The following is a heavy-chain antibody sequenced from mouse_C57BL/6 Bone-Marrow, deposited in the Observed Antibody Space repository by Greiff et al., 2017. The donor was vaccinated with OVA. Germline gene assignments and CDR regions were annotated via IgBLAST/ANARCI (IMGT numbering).Heavy chain of an antibody. Sequence: DVKLVESGGGLVKPGGSLKLSCAASGFTFSSYAMSWVRQTPEKRLEWVATISDGGSYTYYPDNVKGRFTISRDNAKNNLYLQMSHLKSEDTAMYYCARDRQLRPSDAMDYWGQGTSVTVSS. CDR1: GFTFSSYA. J-gene: IGHJ4*01. CDR2: ISDGGSYT. V-gene: IGHV5-4*01. CDR3: ARDRQLRPSDAMDY. D-gene: IGHD3-2*02.